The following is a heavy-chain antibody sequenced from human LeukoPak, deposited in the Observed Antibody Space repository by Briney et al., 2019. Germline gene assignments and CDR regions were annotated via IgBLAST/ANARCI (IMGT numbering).Heavy chain of an antibody. CDR1: GFTFSTYA. Sequence: PGGSLRLSCAASGFTFSTYAMKWVRQAPGKGLEWVSAISGSGGSTYYADSVKGRFTISRDNSKNTLYLQMNSLRAEDTAVYYCAKALRGGSGSSFDYWGQGTLVTVSS. J-gene: IGHJ4*02. CDR3: AKALRGGSGSSFDY. D-gene: IGHD3-10*01. CDR2: ISGSGGST. V-gene: IGHV3-23*01.